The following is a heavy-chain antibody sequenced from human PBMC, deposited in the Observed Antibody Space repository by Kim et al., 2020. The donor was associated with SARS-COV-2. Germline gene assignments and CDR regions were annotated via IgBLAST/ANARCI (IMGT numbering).Heavy chain of an antibody. D-gene: IGHD3-22*01. V-gene: IGHV4-38-2*02. CDR3: AREREGDDSSGYDY. CDR1: GYSISSGYY. CDR2: IYHSGST. J-gene: IGHJ4*02. Sequence: SETLSLTCTDSGYSISSGYYWGWIRQPPGKGLEWIGSIYHSGSTYYNPSLKSRVTISVDTSKNQFSLKLSSVTAADTAVYYCAREREGDDSSGYDYWGQGTLVTVSS.